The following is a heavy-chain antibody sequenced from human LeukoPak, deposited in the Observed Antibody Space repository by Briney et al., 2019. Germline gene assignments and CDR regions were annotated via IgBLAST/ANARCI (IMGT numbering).Heavy chain of an antibody. CDR2: IKQDGSEK. V-gene: IGHV3-7*01. J-gene: IGHJ4*02. D-gene: IGHD6-19*01. Sequence: GGSLRLSCTASGLTFSSYWMSWVRQAPGKGLEWVANIKQDGSEKYYVDSVKGQFTISRDNAKNSLYLQMNSLRAEDTAVYYCAREEYSRGCSDYWGQGTLVTVSS. CDR3: AREEYSRGCSDY. CDR1: GLTFSSYW.